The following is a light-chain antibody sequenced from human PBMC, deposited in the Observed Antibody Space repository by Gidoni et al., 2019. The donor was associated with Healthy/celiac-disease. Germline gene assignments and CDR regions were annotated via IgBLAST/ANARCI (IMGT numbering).Light chain of an antibody. V-gene: IGLV3-19*01. CDR1: SLRSYY. CDR2: GKN. Sequence: SSELTQYPAVSVALGQTVRITCQGDSLRSYYASWYQKKPGQAPVLVIYGKNNRPSGIPDRFSGSSSGNTASLTITGAQAEDEADYYCNSRDSSGNVVFGGGTKLTVL. J-gene: IGLJ2*01. CDR3: NSRDSSGNVV.